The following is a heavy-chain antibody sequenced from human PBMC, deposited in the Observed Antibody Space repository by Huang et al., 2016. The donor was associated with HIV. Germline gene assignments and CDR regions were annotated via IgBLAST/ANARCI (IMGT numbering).Heavy chain of an antibody. D-gene: IGHD5-18*01. J-gene: IGHJ5*02. V-gene: IGHV3-53*01. CDR1: GFTVNSNY. Sequence: EVPLVESGGGLVQPGGSLRLSCAASGFTVNSNYMTLVRQAPGKGLEWVSLLYHGGKAHYADSVKGRFTISGDISQNTVFLQMSSLRVEDTAVYYCARGRYGTPNAWGQGTLVTVSS. CDR2: LYHGGKA. CDR3: ARGRYGTPNA.